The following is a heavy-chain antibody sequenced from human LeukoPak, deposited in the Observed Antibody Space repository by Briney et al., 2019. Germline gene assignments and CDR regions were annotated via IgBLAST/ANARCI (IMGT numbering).Heavy chain of an antibody. J-gene: IGHJ4*02. D-gene: IGHD2-15*01. CDR3: AKRSGDSYFLDS. Sequence: GGSLRLSCVTSGFTFSSFAIRWVRQAPGKGLEWVAVISYDGSNKYYADSVKGRFTISRDTSKSTLYLQMSSLRAEDTAVYYCAKRSGDSYFLDSWGQGTLVTVSS. CDR2: ISYDGSNK. V-gene: IGHV3-30-3*02. CDR1: GFTFSSFA.